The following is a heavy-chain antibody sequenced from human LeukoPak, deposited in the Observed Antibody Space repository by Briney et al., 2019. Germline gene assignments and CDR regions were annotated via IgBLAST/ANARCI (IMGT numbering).Heavy chain of an antibody. CDR3: AREKYSSSSGDAFDI. D-gene: IGHD6-6*01. V-gene: IGHV3-9*01. J-gene: IGHJ3*02. CDR2: ISWNSGSI. Sequence: PGGSLRLSCAASGFTFDDYAMHWVRQAPGKGLEWVSGISWNSGSIGYADSVKGRFTISRDNAKNSLYLQMNSLRAEDTAVYYCAREKYSSSSGDAFDIWAKGQWSPSLQ. CDR1: GFTFDDYA.